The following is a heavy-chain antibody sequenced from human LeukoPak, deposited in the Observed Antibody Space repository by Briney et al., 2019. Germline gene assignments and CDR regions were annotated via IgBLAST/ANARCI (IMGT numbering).Heavy chain of an antibody. CDR1: GFTFTAYS. CDR2: IKADGSGT. CDR3: ARLVNRAFDV. D-gene: IGHD3-9*01. J-gene: IGHJ3*01. V-gene: IGHV3-7*05. Sequence: GGSLRLSCAASGFTFTAYSMNWVRQAPGKGLEWVANIKADGSGTSYVDSVKGRFTISRDNAKNSLDLQMNSLRAEDTAVYYCARLVNRAFDVWGQGTMVIVSS.